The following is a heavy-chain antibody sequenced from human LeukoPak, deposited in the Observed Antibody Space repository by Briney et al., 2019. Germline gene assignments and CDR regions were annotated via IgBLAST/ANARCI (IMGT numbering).Heavy chain of an antibody. CDR1: GGSISSYY. CDR2: IYDSGST. D-gene: IGHD3-10*01. J-gene: IGHJ4*02. CDR3: ARDRGGQNIDY. V-gene: IGHV4-59*01. Sequence: PSETLSLTCTVSGGSISSYYWSWIRQPPGKGLEWIGYIYDSGSTNYNPSLKSRVTISVDTSKNQFSLKLSSVTAADTAVYYCARDRGGQNIDYWGQGTLVTVSS.